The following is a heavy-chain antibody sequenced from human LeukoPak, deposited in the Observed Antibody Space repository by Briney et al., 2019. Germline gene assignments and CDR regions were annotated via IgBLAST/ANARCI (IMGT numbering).Heavy chain of an antibody. CDR2: IIPILGIA. J-gene: IGHJ4*02. Sequence: ASVKVSCKASGGTFSSYAISWVRQAPGQGLEWMGRIIPILGIANYAQKFQGRVTMTEDTSTDTAYMELSSLRSEDTAVYYCATAPSYYDFWSGSFDYWGQGTLVTVSS. CDR1: GGTFSSYA. D-gene: IGHD3-3*01. CDR3: ATAPSYYDFWSGSFDY. V-gene: IGHV1-69*04.